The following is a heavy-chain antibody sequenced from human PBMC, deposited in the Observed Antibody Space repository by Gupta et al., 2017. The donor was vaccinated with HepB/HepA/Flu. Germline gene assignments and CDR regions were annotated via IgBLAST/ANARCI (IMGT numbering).Heavy chain of an antibody. CDR2: ISPNNGDT. CDR1: GYVFAFSA. Sequence: QVQLVQSGAEVKKPGASVKISCTTSGYVFAFSAITWVRQAPGQGLEWMGGISPNNGDTKDAQKLQGSVNMTTDAATDTAYLALRGRRPDATAVYFGARGGEDDHLTGSWVARDVWGQGST. J-gene: IGHJ6*01. D-gene: IGHD3-9*01. V-gene: IGHV1-18*01. CDR3: ARGGEDDHLTGSWVARDV.